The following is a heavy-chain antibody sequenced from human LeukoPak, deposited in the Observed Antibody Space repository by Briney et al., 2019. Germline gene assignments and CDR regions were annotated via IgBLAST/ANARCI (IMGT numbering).Heavy chain of an antibody. CDR3: ARDVDRAFDY. D-gene: IGHD3-10*01. CDR2: INHSGST. CDR1: GGSFSGYY. J-gene: IGHJ4*02. V-gene: IGHV4-34*01. Sequence: PSETLSLTCAVYGGSFSGYYWSWIRQPPGKGLEWIEEINHSGSTNYNPSLKSRVTISVDTSKNQFSLKLSSVTAADTAVYYCARDVDRAFDYWGQGTLVTVSS.